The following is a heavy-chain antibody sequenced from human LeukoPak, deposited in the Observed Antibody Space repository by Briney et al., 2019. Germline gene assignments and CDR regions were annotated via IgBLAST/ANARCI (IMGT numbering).Heavy chain of an antibody. Sequence: ASVKVSCKASGYTFTGYYMHWVRQAPGQGLEWMGWINPNSGGTNYAQKFQGWVTMTRDTSISTAYMELSRLRSDDTAVYYCARDGRGGDGREYYYYGMDVWGQGTTVTVSS. V-gene: IGHV1-2*04. J-gene: IGHJ6*02. CDR2: INPNSGGT. CDR3: ARDGRGGDGREYYYYGMDV. CDR1: GYTFTGYY. D-gene: IGHD4-17*01.